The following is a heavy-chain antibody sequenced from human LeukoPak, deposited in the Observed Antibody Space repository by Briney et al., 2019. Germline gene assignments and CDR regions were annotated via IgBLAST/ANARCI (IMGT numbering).Heavy chain of an antibody. J-gene: IGHJ4*02. CDR1: GGSISSGGYY. CDR2: IYYSGST. Sequence: PSETLSLTCTVSGGSISSGGYYWSWIRQHPGKGLEWIGYIYYSGSTYYNPSLKSRVTISVDTSKNQFSLKLSSVTTADTAVYYCAREKMAAAGFDYWGQGTLVTVSS. V-gene: IGHV4-31*03. CDR3: AREKMAAAGFDY. D-gene: IGHD6-13*01.